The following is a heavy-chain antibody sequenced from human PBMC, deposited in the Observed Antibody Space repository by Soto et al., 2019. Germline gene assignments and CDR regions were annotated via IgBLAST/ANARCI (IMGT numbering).Heavy chain of an antibody. CDR2: IYWDDDK. J-gene: IGHJ5*02. CDR1: GFSLSSSGEG. Sequence: QITLKESGPTLVNPTQTLTLTCTFSGFSLSSSGEGVAWIXXXXXKALEWLALIYWDDDKRYSPSLKSRLTITKDTSKRQVVLTMTXMDPVDTGTYYCAHKPTVVPAATSTWFDPWGQGTLVTVSS. V-gene: IGHV2-5*02. CDR3: AHKPTVVPAATSTWFDP. D-gene: IGHD2-15*01.